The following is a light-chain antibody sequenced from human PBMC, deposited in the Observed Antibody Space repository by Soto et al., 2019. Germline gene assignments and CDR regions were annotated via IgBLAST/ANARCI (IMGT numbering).Light chain of an antibody. Sequence: DIQLTQSPSFLSASVGDRVTITCRASQTVSSYLVWYQQKPGKAPKVLITDASTLQSGVPSRFSGSGFGTEFNLTIRGLQPEDVATYYCQQLNNFVTFGPGTKVNI. V-gene: IGKV1-9*01. CDR2: DAS. CDR3: QQLNNFVT. CDR1: QTVSSY. J-gene: IGKJ3*01.